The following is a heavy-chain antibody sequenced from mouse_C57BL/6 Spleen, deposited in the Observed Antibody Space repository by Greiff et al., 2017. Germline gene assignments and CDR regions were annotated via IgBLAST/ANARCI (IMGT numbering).Heavy chain of an antibody. Sequence: EVKLMESGGGLVKPGGSLKLSCAASGFTFSDYGMHWVRQAPEKGLEWVAYISSGSSTIYYADTVKGRFTISRDNAKNTLCLQMTSLRSEDTAMYYCAKGSTVSGAMDYWGQGTSVTVSS. D-gene: IGHD1-1*01. J-gene: IGHJ4*01. V-gene: IGHV5-17*01. CDR2: ISSGSSTI. CDR1: GFTFSDYG. CDR3: AKGSTVSGAMDY.